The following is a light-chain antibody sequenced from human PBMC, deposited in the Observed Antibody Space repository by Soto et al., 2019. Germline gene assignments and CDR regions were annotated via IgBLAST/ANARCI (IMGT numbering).Light chain of an antibody. CDR2: KAS. J-gene: IGKJ1*01. V-gene: IGKV1-5*03. CDR3: QQYNSYRT. Sequence: DIQMTQSPSTLSGSVGDRVTITCRASQTISSWLAWYQQKPGKAPKLLIYKASSLERGVPSRFSGSGSGTEFTLTISSLQPDDFATYYCQQYNSYRTFGQGTKVDIK. CDR1: QTISSW.